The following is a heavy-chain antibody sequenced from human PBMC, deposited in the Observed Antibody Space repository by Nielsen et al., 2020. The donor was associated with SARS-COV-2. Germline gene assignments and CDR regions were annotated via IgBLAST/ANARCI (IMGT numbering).Heavy chain of an antibody. V-gene: IGHV3-7*03. J-gene: IGHJ6*02. D-gene: IGHD5-24*01. CDR1: GFTFSSYW. Sequence: GGSLRLSCAASGFTFSSYWMSWVRQAPGKGLEWVANIKQDGSEKYYVDSVKGRFTISRDNAKNSLYLQMNSLRAEDTAVYYCARDGMATTDGPYGMDVWGQGTTVTVSS. CDR2: IKQDGSEK. CDR3: ARDGMATTDGPYGMDV.